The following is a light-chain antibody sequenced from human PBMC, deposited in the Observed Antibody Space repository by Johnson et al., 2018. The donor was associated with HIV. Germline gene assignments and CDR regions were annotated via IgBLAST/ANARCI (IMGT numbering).Light chain of an antibody. J-gene: IGLJ1*01. CDR2: ENN. CDR3: ATWDSSLTTGGV. V-gene: IGLV1-51*02. Sequence: QSVLTQPPSVSAAPGQKVTISCSGSSSNIGNNYVSWYQQLPGTAPKLLIHENNKRPSGIPDRFSGSKSGTSATLGITGLQTGDEADYYCATWDSSLTTGGVFGSGTKVTVL. CDR1: SSNIGNNY.